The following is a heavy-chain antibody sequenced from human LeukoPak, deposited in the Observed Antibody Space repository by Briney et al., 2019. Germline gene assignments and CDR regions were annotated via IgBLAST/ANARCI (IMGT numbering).Heavy chain of an antibody. Sequence: SETLSLTCAVYGGSFSGYYWSWIRQPPGKGLEWIGEINHSGSTNYNPSLKSRVTISVDTSKNQFSLKLSSVTAADTAVYYCARSIVVVPAAVDYWGQGTLVTVSS. J-gene: IGHJ4*02. CDR1: GGSFSGYY. D-gene: IGHD2-2*01. CDR2: INHSGST. CDR3: ARSIVVVPAAVDY. V-gene: IGHV4-34*01.